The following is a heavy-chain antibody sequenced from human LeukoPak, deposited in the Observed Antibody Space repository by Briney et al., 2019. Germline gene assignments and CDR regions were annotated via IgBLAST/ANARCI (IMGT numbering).Heavy chain of an antibody. D-gene: IGHD6-19*01. CDR1: GDSSSGVDYY. J-gene: IGHJ4*02. CDR2: NSFSGSS. Sequence: SQTLSLTCTVTGDSSSGVDYYWTWIRQPPGKGLEWIGYNSFSGSSGYNPSLRTRVSISLDTSKNQFSLKLYSVTAADTAVYYCARNSRESIGWLYYDCWGRGTLVTVSS. V-gene: IGHV4-30-4*08. CDR3: ARNSRESIGWLYYDC.